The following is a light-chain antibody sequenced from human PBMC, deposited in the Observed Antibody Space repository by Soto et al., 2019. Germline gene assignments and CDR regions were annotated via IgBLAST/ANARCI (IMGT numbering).Light chain of an antibody. CDR1: QTVKTY. CDR2: ASS. Sequence: DVQMTQSPSSLSASVGDSVTITCRSSQTVKTYLNWYQHKPGKAPQLLIYASSRLQTGVASRFSGSGSGTYFSLTLSSLQPEDFATYYCQQTSTTPGTFGQGTKGEIK. V-gene: IGKV1-39*01. CDR3: QQTSTTPGT. J-gene: IGKJ1*01.